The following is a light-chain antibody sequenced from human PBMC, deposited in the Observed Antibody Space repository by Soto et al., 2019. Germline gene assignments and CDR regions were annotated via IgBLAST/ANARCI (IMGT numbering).Light chain of an antibody. V-gene: IGKV1D-12*01. CDR2: APS. Sequence: DIQMTQSPSAVSASVGDRVTITGRASQGISSWLAWYQQKSGKAPKLLIYAPSSLQSGLLSRFSGRRSGTDFTLTISSVQPEDFATCYCQQANCVPLFGPGTNVDI. J-gene: IGKJ3*01. CDR1: QGISSW. CDR3: QQANCVPL.